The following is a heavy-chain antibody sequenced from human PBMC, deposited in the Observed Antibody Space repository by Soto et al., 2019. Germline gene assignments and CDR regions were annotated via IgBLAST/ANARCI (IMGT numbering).Heavy chain of an antibody. CDR3: ATQIYPRLTGPALPYYYSGMDV. CDR1: GYTLTELS. J-gene: IGHJ6*01. D-gene: IGHD1-20*01. CDR2: FDPEDGET. Sequence: ASVKVSCKVSGYTLTELSMHWVRQAPGKGLEGMGGFDPEDGETIYAQKFQGRVTMTEDTSTDTAYMELSSLRSEDTAVYYCATQIYPRLTGPALPYYYSGMDVWGQGTTVTVS. V-gene: IGHV1-24*01.